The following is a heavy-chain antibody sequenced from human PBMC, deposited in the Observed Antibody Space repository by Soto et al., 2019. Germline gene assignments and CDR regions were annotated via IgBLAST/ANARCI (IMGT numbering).Heavy chain of an antibody. Sequence: VQLVESGGGLVKPGGSLRLSCAASGFTFSSYSMNWVRQAPGKGLEWVSSISSSSSYIYYADSVKGRFTISRDNAKNSLYLQMNSLRAEDTAVYYCASRIPRGYDFWSGYSNYMDVWGKGTTVTVSS. J-gene: IGHJ6*03. CDR3: ASRIPRGYDFWSGYSNYMDV. CDR1: GFTFSSYS. V-gene: IGHV3-21*01. D-gene: IGHD3-3*01. CDR2: ISSSSSYI.